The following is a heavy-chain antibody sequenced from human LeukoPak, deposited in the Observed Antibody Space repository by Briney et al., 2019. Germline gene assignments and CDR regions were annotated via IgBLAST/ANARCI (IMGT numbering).Heavy chain of an antibody. CDR1: GLTFSSYE. Sequence: HTGGSLRLSCAASGLTFSSYEMNWVRQAPGKGLEWVSYISRSGSTIYYADSVKGRFTISRDNAKNSLYLQTNSLRAEDTAVYYCARDPGTDSSSWLPPVRWGQGTLVTVSS. J-gene: IGHJ4*02. CDR2: ISRSGSTI. V-gene: IGHV3-48*03. CDR3: ARDPGTDSSSWLPPVR. D-gene: IGHD6-13*01.